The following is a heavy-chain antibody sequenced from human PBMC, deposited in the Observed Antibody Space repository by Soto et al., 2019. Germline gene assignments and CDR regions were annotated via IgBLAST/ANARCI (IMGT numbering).Heavy chain of an antibody. CDR3: ASLSDAFDI. V-gene: IGHV3-33*01. CDR1: GFTFSTYV. Sequence: GSLRLSCAASGFTFSTYVMHWVRQAPGKGLEWVAVIWYDGSNKYYADSVKGRFTISRDNSKNTLYLQMNSLRAEDTAVYYCASLSDAFDIWGQGTMVTVSS. J-gene: IGHJ3*02. CDR2: IWYDGSNK.